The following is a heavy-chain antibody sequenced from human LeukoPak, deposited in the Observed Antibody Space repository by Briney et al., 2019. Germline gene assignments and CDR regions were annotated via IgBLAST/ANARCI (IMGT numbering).Heavy chain of an antibody. CDR2: IYYSGST. J-gene: IGHJ4*02. D-gene: IGHD3-10*01. Sequence: PSETLSLTCTVSGGSISSYYWSWIRQPPGKGLEWIGYIYYSGSTNYNPSLKSRVTISVDTSKNQFSLKMRSVTAADTAVYYCARGSEGDYGSGSPLIDYWGQGTLVTVSS. CDR1: GGSISSYY. CDR3: ARGSEGDYGSGSPLIDY. V-gene: IGHV4-59*01.